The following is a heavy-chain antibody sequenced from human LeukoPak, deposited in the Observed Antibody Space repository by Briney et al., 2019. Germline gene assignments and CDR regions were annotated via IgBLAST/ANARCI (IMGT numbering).Heavy chain of an antibody. CDR3: ARESSSGWFDP. CDR1: GGSISSYY. V-gene: IGHV4-59*01. D-gene: IGHD6-6*01. CDR2: IYYSGST. Sequence: SETLSLTCIVSGGSISSYYWSWIRQPPGKALEGIGYIYYSGSTNYNPSLKSRVTISVDTSKNQFSLKLSSVTAADTAVYYCARESSSGWFDPWGQGTLVTVSS. J-gene: IGHJ5*02.